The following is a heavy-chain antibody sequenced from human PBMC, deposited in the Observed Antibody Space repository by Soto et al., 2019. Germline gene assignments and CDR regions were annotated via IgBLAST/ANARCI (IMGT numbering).Heavy chain of an antibody. J-gene: IGHJ4*02. D-gene: IGHD6-19*01. Sequence: QVQLVQSGAEEKKPGASVKVSCKASGYTFTSYAMHWVRQAPGQRLEWMGWINAGNGNTKYSQKFQGRVTITRDTSASTDYMELSSLRSEDTAVYYCARDLHPSGWYYFDYWGQGTLVTVSS. V-gene: IGHV1-3*05. CDR2: INAGNGNT. CDR1: GYTFTSYA. CDR3: ARDLHPSGWYYFDY.